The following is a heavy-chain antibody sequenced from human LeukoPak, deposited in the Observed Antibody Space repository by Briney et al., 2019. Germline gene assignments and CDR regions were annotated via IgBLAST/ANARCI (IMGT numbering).Heavy chain of an antibody. V-gene: IGHV1-2*02. CDR2: INPNSGGT. D-gene: IGHD3-16*01. Sequence: ASVKVSCKASGYTFTGYYMHWVRQAPGQGLEWMGWINPNSGGTNYAQKLQGRVTMTRNTSISTAYMELSSLRSEDTAVYYCARGYTPRGGWYYYYGMDVWGQGTTVTVSS. J-gene: IGHJ6*02. CDR3: ARGYTPRGGWYYYYGMDV. CDR1: GYTFTGYY.